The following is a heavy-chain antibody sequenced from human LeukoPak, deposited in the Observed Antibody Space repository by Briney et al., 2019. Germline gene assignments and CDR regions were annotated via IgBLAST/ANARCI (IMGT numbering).Heavy chain of an antibody. J-gene: IGHJ6*02. Sequence: GGSLRLSCAASGFSFSSYEMNWVRQAPGKGLEWLSYISVSAGAIYYADSVKGRFTMSRDNAKNSLSLQMSSLTADDTAVYYCARKGYYFYGMGVWGQGTTVTVSS. V-gene: IGHV3-48*03. CDR3: ARKGYYFYGMGV. CDR1: GFSFSSYE. CDR2: ISVSAGAI.